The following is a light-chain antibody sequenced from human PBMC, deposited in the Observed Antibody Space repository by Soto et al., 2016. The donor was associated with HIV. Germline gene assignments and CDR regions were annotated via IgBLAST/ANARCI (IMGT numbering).Light chain of an antibody. V-gene: IGKV1-NL1*01. J-gene: IGKJ2*01. CDR1: QGISTS. Sequence: DIQMTQSPSSLSASVGDRVTITCRASQGISTSLAWYQQKPGKAPKLLLYAASRLESGVPSRFSGSGSGTDYTLTISSLQPEDFATYYXQQYYSALYTFGQGTKLEI. CDR3: QQYYSALYT. CDR2: AAS.